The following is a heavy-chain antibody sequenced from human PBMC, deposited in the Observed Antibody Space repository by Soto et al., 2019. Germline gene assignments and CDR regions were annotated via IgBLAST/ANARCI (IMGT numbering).Heavy chain of an antibody. V-gene: IGHV3-23*01. D-gene: IGHD6-19*01. CDR3: ARHRSSAWYTAFEI. J-gene: IGHJ3*02. CDR2: ISDSGNNT. Sequence: GGSLRLSCAASGFTFSGYAMSWVRQAPGKGQEWVSPISDSGNNTYYTDSVKGRFTISRDNSKNTLCLQMNTLRAEDTAVYYCARHRSSAWYTAFEIWGQGTMVTVSS. CDR1: GFTFSGYA.